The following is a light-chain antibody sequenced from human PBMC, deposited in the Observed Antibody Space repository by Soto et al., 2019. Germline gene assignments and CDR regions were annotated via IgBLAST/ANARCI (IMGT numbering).Light chain of an antibody. CDR3: GSYTRSSTVL. CDR2: DVS. V-gene: IGLV2-14*03. J-gene: IGLJ2*01. Sequence: QSVLTQPASVSGSPGQSITVSCIGTSNDVGSYNFVSWYQKHPNTAPRLSIYDVSNRPSGVSNRFSGSKSDNTASLTISRRQAEDEADYYCGSYTRSSTVLFGGGTKLTVL. CDR1: SNDVGSYNF.